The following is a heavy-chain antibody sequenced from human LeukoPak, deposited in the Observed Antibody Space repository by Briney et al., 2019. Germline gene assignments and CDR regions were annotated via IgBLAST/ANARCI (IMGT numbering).Heavy chain of an antibody. CDR3: ARNGRIAAARFYY. D-gene: IGHD6-13*01. J-gene: IGHJ4*02. CDR2: INHSGST. Sequence: SETLSLTCAVYGGSFSGYYWSWIRQPPGKGLEWIGEINHSGSTNYNPSLKSRVTISVDTSKNQFSLKLSSVTAADTAVYYCARNGRIAAARFYYWGQVTLVTVSS. V-gene: IGHV4-34*01. CDR1: GGSFSGYY.